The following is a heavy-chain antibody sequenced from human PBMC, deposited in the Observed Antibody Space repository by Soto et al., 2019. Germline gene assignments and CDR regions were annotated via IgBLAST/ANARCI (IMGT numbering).Heavy chain of an antibody. CDR1: AGIFSSYA. Sequence: ASVKVSCKGSAGIFSSYAISWVRQAPGQGLEWMGEIIPMFGSVKYAQKFQGSVNITADESTSTAYMELSSLKSEDTAMYYCASNIKQFRSGWFDPWGQGTLVTVSS. CDR3: ASNIKQFRSGWFDP. J-gene: IGHJ5*02. D-gene: IGHD6-19*01. V-gene: IGHV1-69*13. CDR2: IIPMFGSV.